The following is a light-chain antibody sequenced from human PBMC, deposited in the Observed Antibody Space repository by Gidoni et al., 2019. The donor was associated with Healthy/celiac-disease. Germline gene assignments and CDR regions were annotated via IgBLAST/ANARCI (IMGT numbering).Light chain of an antibody. J-gene: IGKJ2*01. CDR2: LGS. Sequence: DIVMTQSPLSLPVTPGEPASISCRSSQSLLHSNGYNYLDWYLQKPGQSPQLLIYLGSNRASGVPDRFSGSGSGTDFTLKISRVEAEDVGVYYCMQALQSSWAFGQXTKLEIK. V-gene: IGKV2-28*01. CDR1: QSLLHSNGYNY. CDR3: MQALQSSWA.